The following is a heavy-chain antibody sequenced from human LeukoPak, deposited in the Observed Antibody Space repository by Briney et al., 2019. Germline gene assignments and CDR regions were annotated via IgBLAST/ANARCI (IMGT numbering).Heavy chain of an antibody. Sequence: ASVKVSCKVSGYTLTELSMHWVRQAPGKGLEWMRGFDPEDGETIYAQKFQGRVTMTEDTSTDTAYMELSNLRYEDTAVYYCATPGRLGIPFDDWGQGTLVTVSS. D-gene: IGHD7-27*01. J-gene: IGHJ4*02. CDR3: ATPGRLGIPFDD. CDR1: GYTLTELS. V-gene: IGHV1-24*01. CDR2: FDPEDGET.